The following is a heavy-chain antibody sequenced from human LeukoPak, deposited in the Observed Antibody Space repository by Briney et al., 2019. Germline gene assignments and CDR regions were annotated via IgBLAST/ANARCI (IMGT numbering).Heavy chain of an antibody. CDR1: GFTFSSYG. V-gene: IGHV3-33*01. Sequence: GGSLRLSCAASGFTFSSYGMHWVRQAPGKGLEWVAVIWYDGSNKYYADSVKGRFTISRDNSKNTLYLQMNSLRAEDTAVYYCARELVQGLCYYGMDVWGQGTTVTVSS. J-gene: IGHJ6*02. D-gene: IGHD6-13*01. CDR3: ARELVQGLCYYGMDV. CDR2: IWYDGSNK.